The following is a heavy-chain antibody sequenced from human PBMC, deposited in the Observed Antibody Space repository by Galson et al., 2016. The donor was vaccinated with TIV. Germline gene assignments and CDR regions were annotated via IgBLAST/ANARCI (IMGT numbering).Heavy chain of an antibody. V-gene: IGHV1-69*13. CDR1: GGTFRMFV. D-gene: IGHD5-18*01. CDR2: INPLFGTT. CDR3: ATDRNTALDTYHYYYGMDV. J-gene: IGHJ6*02. Sequence: SVKVSCKASGGTFRMFVFSWLRQAPGQGLEWMGVINPLFGTTNYAQTFQGRLTITADESTSSVYMEMTSLRSDDTAVYFCATDRNTALDTYHYYYGMDVWGQGTTVTVSS.